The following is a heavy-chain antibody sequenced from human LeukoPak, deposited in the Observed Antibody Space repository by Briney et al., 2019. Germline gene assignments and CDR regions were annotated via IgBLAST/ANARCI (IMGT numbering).Heavy chain of an antibody. Sequence: GGSLRLSCAASGFTFSTYSMNWLRLAPGKGLEWVSSISPDSNYKYYVDSVKGRFTISRDNAKNSLYLQMNSLRAEDTAVYYCARAEDGRSLPSHFDCWGQGTLVTVSS. J-gene: IGHJ4*02. V-gene: IGHV3-21*01. D-gene: IGHD1-26*01. CDR2: ISPDSNYK. CDR1: GFTFSTYS. CDR3: ARAEDGRSLPSHFDC.